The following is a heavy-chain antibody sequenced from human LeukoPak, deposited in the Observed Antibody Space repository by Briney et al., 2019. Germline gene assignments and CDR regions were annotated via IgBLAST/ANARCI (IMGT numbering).Heavy chain of an antibody. CDR3: ARDRSIAVADYYFDY. Sequence: PGRSLRLSCVASGFTFSSYAMHWVRQAPGKGLEWVAVISYDGSNKYFADSVKGRFTISRDNSKNTLYLQMNSLRAEDTAVYYCARDRSIAVADYYFDYWGQGTLVTVSS. D-gene: IGHD6-19*01. CDR1: GFTFSSYA. J-gene: IGHJ4*02. CDR2: ISYDGSNK. V-gene: IGHV3-30-3*01.